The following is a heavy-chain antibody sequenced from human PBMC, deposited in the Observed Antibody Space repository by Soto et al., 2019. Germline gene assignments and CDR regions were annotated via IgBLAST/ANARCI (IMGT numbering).Heavy chain of an antibody. CDR3: AREELPIYYYGMDV. D-gene: IGHD1-7*01. CDR1: GGTFSSYA. Sequence: ASVKVSCKASGGTFSSYAISWVRQAPGQGLEWMGGVIPIFGTANYAQKFQGRVTITADESTSTAYMELRTLRSDDTAVYYCAREELPIYYYGMDVWGQGTTVTVSS. J-gene: IGHJ6*02. V-gene: IGHV1-69*13. CDR2: VIPIFGTA.